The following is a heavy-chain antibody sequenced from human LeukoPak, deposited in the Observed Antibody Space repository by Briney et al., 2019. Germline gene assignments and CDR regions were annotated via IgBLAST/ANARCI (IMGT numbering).Heavy chain of an antibody. Sequence: SEPLSLTCAVYGGSFSGYYWSWIRQPPGKGLEWIGEINHSGSNNYNTSIKSRVTISLEPSKSQFSLKLSSVTAADTAVYYCARVGEWELQGNDYWGQGTLVPVSS. CDR2: INHSGSN. J-gene: IGHJ4*02. V-gene: IGHV4-34*01. CDR3: ARVGEWELQGNDY. D-gene: IGHD1-26*01. CDR1: GGSFSGYY.